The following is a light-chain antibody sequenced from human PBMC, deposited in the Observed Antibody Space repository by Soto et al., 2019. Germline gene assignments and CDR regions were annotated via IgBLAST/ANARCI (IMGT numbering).Light chain of an antibody. V-gene: IGKV1-12*01. Sequence: IQMTQSPSSVSASVGDRVTITIRASQNIRRILEWDQQKPGRVPQLIICPASTLQTGVPSRFSGSASATELTPTISSLQTEAFATYHCQPVNDSPVTFGQGTRLEIK. J-gene: IGKJ5*01. CDR3: QPVNDSPVT. CDR1: QNIRRI. CDR2: PAS.